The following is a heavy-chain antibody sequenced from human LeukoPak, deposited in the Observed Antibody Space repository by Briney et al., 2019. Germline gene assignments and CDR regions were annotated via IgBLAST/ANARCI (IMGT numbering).Heavy chain of an antibody. CDR2: IHESGST. Sequence: SGTLSLTCAVSGDSISSSHWWSWVRQPPGEGLEWIGEIHESGSTNYNPSLKSRVTISVDKFKNQFSLKLSSVTAADTAVYYCARKLTAVAGYFDCWGQGTLVTVSS. CDR3: ARKLTAVAGYFDC. CDR1: GDSISSSHW. J-gene: IGHJ4*02. V-gene: IGHV4-4*02. D-gene: IGHD6-19*01.